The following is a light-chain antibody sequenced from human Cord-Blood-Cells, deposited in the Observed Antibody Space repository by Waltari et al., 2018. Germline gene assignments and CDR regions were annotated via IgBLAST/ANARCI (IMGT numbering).Light chain of an antibody. V-gene: IGKV2-28*01. CDR1: QSPPHSNGYNY. CDR2: LGS. J-gene: IGKJ2*01. CDR3: MQALQTPLYT. Sequence: DIVMTLSPLSLHVTPGEPASIPCRSSQSPPHSNGYNYLHWYLQKPGQSPQLLIYLGSNRASGGADRFSGSGSGTDFTLKISRVEAEDVGVYYCMQALQTPLYTFGQGTKLEIK.